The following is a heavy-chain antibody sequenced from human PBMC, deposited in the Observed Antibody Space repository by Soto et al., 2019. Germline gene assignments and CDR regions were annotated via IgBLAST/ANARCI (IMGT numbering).Heavy chain of an antibody. J-gene: IGHJ5*02. V-gene: IGHV1-18*01. CDR1: GYTFTSYG. CDR3: ARDAGSSSP. CDR2: INACNGNT. Sequence: GASVKVSCKASGYTFTSYGISWVRQAPGQRLEWMGWINACNGNTKYSQKFQGRVTMTRDTSTSTAYMELSSLRSEDTAVYYCARDAGSSSPWGQGTLVTVSS. D-gene: IGHD6-13*01.